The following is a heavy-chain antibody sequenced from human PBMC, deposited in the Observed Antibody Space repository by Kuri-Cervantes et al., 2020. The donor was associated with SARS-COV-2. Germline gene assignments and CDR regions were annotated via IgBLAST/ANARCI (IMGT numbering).Heavy chain of an antibody. CDR2: IDPSDSYT. D-gene: IGHD6-13*01. Sequence: GESLKISCKGSGYSFTSYWISWVRQMPGKGLEWMGRIDPSDSYTNYSPSFQGRVTISADKSISTAYLQWSSLKASDTAMYYCARSMRYSSSWYYYYYGMDVWGQGTTVTVSS. J-gene: IGHJ6*02. CDR1: GYSFTSYW. CDR3: ARSMRYSSSWYYYYYGMDV. V-gene: IGHV5-10-1*01.